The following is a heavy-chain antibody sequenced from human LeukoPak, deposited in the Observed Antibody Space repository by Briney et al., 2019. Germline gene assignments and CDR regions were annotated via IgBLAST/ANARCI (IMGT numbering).Heavy chain of an antibody. CDR1: GFTFSSYG. Sequence: GGSLRLSCAASGFTFSSYGMYWVRQAPGKGLEWVAVIWYDGSNKYYADSVKGRFTISRDNSKNTLYLQMNSLRAEDTAVYYCARAFGRMVRGNSNWFDPWGQGTLVTVSS. CDR3: ARAFGRMVRGNSNWFDP. CDR2: IWYDGSNK. D-gene: IGHD3-10*01. V-gene: IGHV3-33*01. J-gene: IGHJ5*02.